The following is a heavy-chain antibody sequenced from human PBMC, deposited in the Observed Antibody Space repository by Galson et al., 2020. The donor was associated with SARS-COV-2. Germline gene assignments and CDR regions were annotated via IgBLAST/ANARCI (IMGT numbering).Heavy chain of an antibody. CDR1: GGSISSSSYY. CDR2: IYYSGST. V-gene: IGHV4-39*07. D-gene: IGHD5-18*01. CDR3: ARGGGIQLWLPGYYYYMDV. J-gene: IGHJ6*03. Sequence: SETLSLTCTVSGGSISSSSYYWGWIRQPPGKGLEWIGSIYYSGSTYYNPSLKSRVTRAVDTSKNQFSLKLSSVTAADTAVYYCARGGGIQLWLPGYYYYMDVWGKGTTVTVSS.